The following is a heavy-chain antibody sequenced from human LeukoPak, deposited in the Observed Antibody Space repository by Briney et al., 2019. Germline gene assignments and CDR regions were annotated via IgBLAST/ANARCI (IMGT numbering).Heavy chain of an antibody. CDR3: AKDLSGSCSSTSCYSHYGMDV. J-gene: IGHJ6*02. CDR1: GFTFSSYA. D-gene: IGHD2-2*01. CDR2: ISGSGGST. V-gene: IGHV3-23*01. Sequence: GGSLRLSCAASGFTFSSYAMSWVRQAPGKGLEWVSAISGSGGSTYYADSVKGRFTISRDNSKNTLYLQMNSLRAEDTAVYYCAKDLSGSCSSTSCYSHYGMDVWGQGTTVTVSS.